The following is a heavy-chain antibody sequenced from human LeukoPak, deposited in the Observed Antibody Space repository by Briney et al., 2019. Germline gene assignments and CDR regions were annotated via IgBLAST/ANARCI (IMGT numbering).Heavy chain of an antibody. J-gene: IGHJ5*02. D-gene: IGHD6-13*01. V-gene: IGHV4-59*02. CDR2: IHDSGST. CDR3: ARVVAAAGNNWFDP. Sequence: SETLSLTCTVSGGSASSNCWSWIRLPPGKGLEWIGYIHDSGSTNYNPSLKSRVTISLDTPNNQFSLKLRSVTAADTAVYYCARVVAAAGNNWFDPWGQGTLVTVSS. CDR1: GGSASSNC.